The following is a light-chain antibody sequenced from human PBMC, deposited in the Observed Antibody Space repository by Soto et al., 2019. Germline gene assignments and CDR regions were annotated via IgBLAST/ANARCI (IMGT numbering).Light chain of an antibody. CDR1: QGIATS. CDR3: QHGFDHRPYT. CDR2: TAS. V-gene: IGKV1-39*01. Sequence: DIQMTQSPSSLSAVVGDRVSITCRSSQGIATSLNWYQQKPGKAPRPLIYTASTLESGVPSRFSGNGSVTDFFLTVSSVQPEDFATYYCQHGFDHRPYTFGNGTKREI. J-gene: IGKJ2*01.